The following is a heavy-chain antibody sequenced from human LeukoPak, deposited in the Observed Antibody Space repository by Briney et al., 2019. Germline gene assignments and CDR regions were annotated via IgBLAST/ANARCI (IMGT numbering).Heavy chain of an antibody. Sequence: PSETLSLTCTVSGGSISSYYWSWIRQPAGKGLEWIGRIYTRGSTNYNPSLKSRVTMSADMSKNQFSLELSSVTAADAAVYYCAGEGHYYDSTGYYYGGEDYWGQGTLVTVSS. CDR1: GGSISSYY. V-gene: IGHV4-4*07. CDR3: AGEGHYYDSTGYYYGGEDY. J-gene: IGHJ4*02. D-gene: IGHD3-22*01. CDR2: IYTRGST.